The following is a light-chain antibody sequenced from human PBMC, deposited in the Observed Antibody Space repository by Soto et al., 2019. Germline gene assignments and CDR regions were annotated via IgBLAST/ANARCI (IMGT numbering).Light chain of an antibody. CDR2: GAS. Sequence: KALTQSPVTLSLSPGERATLSCRASQSASSNLAWYQQRPGQAPRLLIYGASTRASGVPDRFSGSGSGTEFILTISSLQSEDSAVYYCQQYDVWPALTFGGGTKVDIK. J-gene: IGKJ4*01. CDR3: QQYDVWPALT. V-gene: IGKV3-15*01. CDR1: QSASSN.